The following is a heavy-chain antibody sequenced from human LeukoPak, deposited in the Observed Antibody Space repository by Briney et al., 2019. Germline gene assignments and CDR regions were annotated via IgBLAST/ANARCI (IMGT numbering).Heavy chain of an antibody. CDR1: GFTFTTDP. CDR2: ITGNSGSS. Sequence: EGSLRLSCAASGFTFTTDPMSWVPQAPGRGLEWVSVITGNSGSSYSAHSLKGRFSISRDNSKNTLFLQLNTLRADDTAVYYFAKLSSPWHVDYWGQGTLVTVSS. J-gene: IGHJ4*02. CDR3: AKLSSPWHVDY. D-gene: IGHD6-13*01. V-gene: IGHV3-23*01.